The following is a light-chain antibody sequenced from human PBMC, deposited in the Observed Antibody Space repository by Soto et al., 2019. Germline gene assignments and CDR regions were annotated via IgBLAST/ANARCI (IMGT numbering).Light chain of an antibody. CDR2: GAS. J-gene: IGKJ5*01. CDR3: HHYGGSPIT. Sequence: TQSAATLSVSPGGSAPLSCRASQSVSSNLAWYQQKPGQAPRLLIYGASTRATGIPDRFSGSGSGTDLTITISRLEPEDCAVYDGHHYGGSPITFCQGTRLEN. V-gene: IGKV3-20*01. CDR1: QSVSSN.